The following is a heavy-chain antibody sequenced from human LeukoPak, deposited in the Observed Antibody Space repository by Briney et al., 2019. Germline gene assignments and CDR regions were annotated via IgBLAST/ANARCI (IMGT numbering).Heavy chain of an antibody. V-gene: IGHV3-23*01. D-gene: IGHD5-12*01. Sequence: GGSLRLSCAGTGFTFSSYAMSWVRHAPGKGLEWVSGISGSGGTTYYADSVKGRFTISRDNSKNTLYLQMNSLRAEDTAVYFCANRYGGRFFDYWGQGTLVTVSS. CDR2: ISGSGGTT. J-gene: IGHJ4*02. CDR3: ANRYGGRFFDY. CDR1: GFTFSSYA.